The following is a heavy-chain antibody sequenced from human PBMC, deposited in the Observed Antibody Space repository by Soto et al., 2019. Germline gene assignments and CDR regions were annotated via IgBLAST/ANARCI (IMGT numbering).Heavy chain of an antibody. D-gene: IGHD6-13*01. V-gene: IGHV3-23*01. CDR1: GFTFSSYA. Sequence: PGGSLRLSCAASGFTFSSYAMSWVRQAPGKGLEWVSAISGSGGSTYYADSVKGRFTISRDNSKNTLYLQMNSLRAEDTAVYYCVMSSSWANWFDPWGQGTLVTVSS. J-gene: IGHJ5*02. CDR3: VMSSSWANWFDP. CDR2: ISGSGGST.